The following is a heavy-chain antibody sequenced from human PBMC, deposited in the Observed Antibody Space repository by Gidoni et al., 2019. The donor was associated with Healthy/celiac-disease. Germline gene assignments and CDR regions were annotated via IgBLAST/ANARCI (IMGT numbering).Heavy chain of an antibody. D-gene: IGHD6-19*01. CDR1: GFTVSSNY. Sequence: EVQLVESGGGLVQPGGSLRLSCAASGFTVSSNYMSWVRQAPGKGLEWVSVIYSGGSTYYADSVKGRFTISRDNSKNTLYLQMNSLRAEDTAVYYCARDRYHSTVAGTDYGMDVWGQGTTVTVSS. J-gene: IGHJ6*02. V-gene: IGHV3-66*02. CDR2: IYSGGST. CDR3: ARDRYHSTVAGTDYGMDV.